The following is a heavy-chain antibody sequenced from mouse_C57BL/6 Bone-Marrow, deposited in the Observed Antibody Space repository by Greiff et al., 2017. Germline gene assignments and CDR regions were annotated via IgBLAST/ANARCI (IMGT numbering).Heavy chain of an antibody. Sequence: VKLQQSGAELVKPGASVKLSCKASGYTFTSYWMHWVKQRPGQGLEWIGMIHPNSGSTNYNEKFKSKATLTVDKSSSTAYMQLSSLTSEDSAVYYCARRRDYYGSSYGLAYWGQGTLVTVSA. D-gene: IGHD1-1*01. J-gene: IGHJ3*01. CDR1: GYTFTSYW. CDR2: IHPNSGST. CDR3: ARRRDYYGSSYGLAY. V-gene: IGHV1-64*01.